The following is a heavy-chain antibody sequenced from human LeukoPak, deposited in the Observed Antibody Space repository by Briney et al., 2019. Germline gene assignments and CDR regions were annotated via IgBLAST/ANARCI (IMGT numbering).Heavy chain of an antibody. V-gene: IGHV3-21*01. J-gene: IGHJ4*02. Sequence: PGGSLRLSCVASGFIYSSYIMNWVRQAPGKGLEWVASISRNSTYIHYADSVKGRFTISRDNARNSLFLQMNSLRAEDTAIYYCASDEGNYFDYWGQGTLVTVSS. CDR2: ISRNSTYI. CDR1: GFIYSSYI. CDR3: ASDEGNYFDY.